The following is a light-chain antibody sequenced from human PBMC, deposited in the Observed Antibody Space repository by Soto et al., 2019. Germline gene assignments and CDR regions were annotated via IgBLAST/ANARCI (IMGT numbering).Light chain of an antibody. Sequence: DIHMTQSPSTLSASVVDRVTITCRASQRLTMWLAFYQQKPGKDPNLLIYKTSSLESGVPSRFSGSGSGTEFTLTISSLQPDDVATDDGQHWTDYSWTFGQGTKVEVK. J-gene: IGKJ1*01. CDR1: QRLTMW. V-gene: IGKV1-5*03. CDR2: KTS. CDR3: QHWTDYSWT.